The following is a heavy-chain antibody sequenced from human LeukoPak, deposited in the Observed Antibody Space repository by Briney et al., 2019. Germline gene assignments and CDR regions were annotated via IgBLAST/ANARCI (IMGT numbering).Heavy chain of an antibody. Sequence: GGSLRLSCAASGFTFSSYSMNWVRQAPGKGLEWVSSISASINYIYYSDSVKGRFTISRDNAKNSLYLQMNSLRAEDTAVYYCARDAYGDYSFDYRGQGTLVTVSS. D-gene: IGHD4-17*01. CDR3: ARDAYGDYSFDY. CDR1: GFTFSSYS. CDR2: ISASINYI. J-gene: IGHJ4*02. V-gene: IGHV3-21*01.